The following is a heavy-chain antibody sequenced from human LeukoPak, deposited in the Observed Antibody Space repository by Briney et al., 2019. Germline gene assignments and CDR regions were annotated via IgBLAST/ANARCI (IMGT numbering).Heavy chain of an antibody. CDR3: AIVPAAHNWFDP. Sequence: ASVKVSCKASGYTFTSYGISWVRQAPGQGLEWMGWISAYNGNTNYAQKLQGRVTMTTDTSTSTAYMELRSLRSDDTAVYYCAIVPAAHNWFDPWGRGTLVTVSS. V-gene: IGHV1-18*01. CDR1: GYTFTSYG. J-gene: IGHJ5*02. CDR2: ISAYNGNT. D-gene: IGHD2-2*01.